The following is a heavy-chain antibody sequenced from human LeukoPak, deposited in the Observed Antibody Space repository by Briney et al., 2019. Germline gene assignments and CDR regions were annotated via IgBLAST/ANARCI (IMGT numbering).Heavy chain of an antibody. CDR2: IKQDGSEK. CDR3: ARVSGYYDSSGYYYEGFDY. V-gene: IGHV3-7*01. Sequence: GGSLRLSCAASGFTFSSYWMSWVRQAPGKGLEWVANIKQDGSEKYYVDSVKGRFTISRDNAKSSLYLQMNSLRAEDTAVYYCARVSGYYDSSGYYYEGFDYWGQGTLVTVSS. CDR1: GFTFSSYW. D-gene: IGHD3-22*01. J-gene: IGHJ4*02.